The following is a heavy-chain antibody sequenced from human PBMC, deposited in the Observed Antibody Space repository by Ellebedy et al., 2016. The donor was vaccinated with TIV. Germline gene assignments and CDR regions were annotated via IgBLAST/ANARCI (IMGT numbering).Heavy chain of an antibody. CDR1: GGSISSGAYS. J-gene: IGHJ5*01. CDR2: IYHSGRT. CDR3: ARGRHTYGFEWIDS. D-gene: IGHD3-10*01. Sequence: LRLSXTVSGGSISSGAYSWSWIRQPPGKGLEWIGYIYHSGRTSYNPSLKSRVAISVDRSRKQFSLKLNSVTAADTAFYYCARGRHTYGFEWIDSWGQGILVTVSS. V-gene: IGHV4-30-2*01.